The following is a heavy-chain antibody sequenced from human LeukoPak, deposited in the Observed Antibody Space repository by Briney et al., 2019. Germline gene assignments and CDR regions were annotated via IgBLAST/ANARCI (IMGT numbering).Heavy chain of an antibody. J-gene: IGHJ4*02. Sequence: GGSLRLSCAASGFTFSSYGMHWVRQAPGKGLEWVAFIRYDGSNKYYADSVKGRFTISRDNSKNTLYLQMNSLRAEDTAVYYCAKDIVLFGSMNDYWRLGTLVTVSS. V-gene: IGHV3-30*02. CDR2: IRYDGSNK. CDR1: GFTFSSYG. D-gene: IGHD2-21*01. CDR3: AKDIVLFGSMNDY.